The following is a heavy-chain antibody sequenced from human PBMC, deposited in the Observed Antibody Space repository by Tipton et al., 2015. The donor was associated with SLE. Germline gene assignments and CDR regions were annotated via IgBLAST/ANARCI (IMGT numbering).Heavy chain of an antibody. V-gene: IGHV4-59*01. CDR2: IYYSGST. CDR3: ARSYYDSSGYIPGFDP. Sequence: TLSLTCTVSGGSISSYYWSWIRQPPGKGLEWIGYIYYSGSTNYNPSLKSRVTISVDTSKNQFSLKLSSVTAADTAVYYCARSYYDSSGYIPGFDPWGQGTLVTASS. CDR1: GGSISSYY. D-gene: IGHD3-22*01. J-gene: IGHJ5*02.